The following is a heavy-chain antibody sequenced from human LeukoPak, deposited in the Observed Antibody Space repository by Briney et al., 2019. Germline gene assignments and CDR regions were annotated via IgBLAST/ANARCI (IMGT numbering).Heavy chain of an antibody. V-gene: IGHV4-59*01. J-gene: IGHJ6*02. CDR3: AGVGYSSSWSSPYYYYYGMDV. D-gene: IGHD6-13*01. Sequence: SETLSLTCTASGGSISSYYWSWIRQPPGKGLEWIGYIYYSGSTNYNPSLKSRVTISVDTSKNQFSLKLSSVTAADTAVYYCAGVGYSSSWSSPYYYYYGMDVWGQGTTVTVSS. CDR1: GGSISSYY. CDR2: IYYSGST.